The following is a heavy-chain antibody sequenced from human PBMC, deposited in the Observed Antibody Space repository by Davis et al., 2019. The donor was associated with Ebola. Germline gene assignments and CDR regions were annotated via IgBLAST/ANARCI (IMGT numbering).Heavy chain of an antibody. CDR1: GGSISSGGYS. CDR2: IYHSGST. CDR3: ARGRHMVRGTEGYYYGMDV. J-gene: IGHJ6*02. D-gene: IGHD3-10*01. V-gene: IGHV4-30-2*01. Sequence: SETLSLTCAVSGGSISSGGYSWSWIRQPPGKGLEWIGYIYHSGSTYYNPSLKSRVTISVDRSKNQFSLKLSSVTAADTAVYYCARGRHMVRGTEGYYYGMDVWGQGTTVTVSS.